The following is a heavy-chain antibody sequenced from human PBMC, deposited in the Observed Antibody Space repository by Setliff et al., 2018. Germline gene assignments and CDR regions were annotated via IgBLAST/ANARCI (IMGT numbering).Heavy chain of an antibody. J-gene: IGHJ3*02. V-gene: IGHV3-23*03. D-gene: IGHD5-12*01. CDR2: IYGGGSST. CDR3: AKVMATIIDAFDI. CDR1: GFTFSSYA. Sequence: PGGSLRLSCAASGFTFSSYAMSWVRQAPGKGLEWVSVIYGGGSSTYYADSVKGRFAISRDNSKNTLYLQMNSLRAEDTAVYYCAKVMATIIDAFDIWGQGTMVTVSS.